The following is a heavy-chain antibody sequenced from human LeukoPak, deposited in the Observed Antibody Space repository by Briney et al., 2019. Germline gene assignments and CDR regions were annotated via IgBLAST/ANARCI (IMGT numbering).Heavy chain of an antibody. CDR1: GFTFDDYA. CDR3: ARARTASSSWYSYYYYYYMDV. CDR2: ISWNSGSI. D-gene: IGHD6-13*01. J-gene: IGHJ6*03. Sequence: GRSLRLSCAASGFTFDDYAMHWVRQAPGKGLEWVSGISWNSGSIGYADSMKGRFTISRDNAKNSLYLQMNSLRAEDTAVYYCARARTASSSWYSYYYYYYMDVWGKGTTVTVSS. V-gene: IGHV3-9*01.